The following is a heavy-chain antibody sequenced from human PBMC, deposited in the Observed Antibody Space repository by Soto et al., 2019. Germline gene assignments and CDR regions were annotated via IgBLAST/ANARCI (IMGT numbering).Heavy chain of an antibody. CDR1: GYSITSYW. V-gene: IGHV5-10-1*01. CDR2: IDPSDSYT. J-gene: IGHJ6*02. CDR3: ARRFLNYSNDYGMDV. D-gene: IGHD4-4*01. Sequence: PGESLKISCKGSGYSITSYWISWVRQMPGKGLEWMGRIDPSDSYTNYSPSFQGHVTISADKSISTAYLQWSSLKASDTAMYYCARRFLNYSNDYGMDVWGQGTTVTVSS.